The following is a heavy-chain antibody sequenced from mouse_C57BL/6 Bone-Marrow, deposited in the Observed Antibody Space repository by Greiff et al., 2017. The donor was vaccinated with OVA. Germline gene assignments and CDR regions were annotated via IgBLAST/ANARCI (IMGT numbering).Heavy chain of an antibody. J-gene: IGHJ2*01. V-gene: IGHV2-2*01. D-gene: IGHD1-1*01. CDR3: SRGGITTVALDY. CDR1: GFSLTSYG. CDR2: IWSGGST. Sequence: QVQLQQSGPGLVQPSQSLSLTCTVSGFSLTSYGVHWVRQSPGKGLEWMGVIWSGGSTDYNAAFISSMSISKDNSKSQVFFKMTSLQSDDSAIYYCSRGGITTVALDYWGQGTTLTVSS.